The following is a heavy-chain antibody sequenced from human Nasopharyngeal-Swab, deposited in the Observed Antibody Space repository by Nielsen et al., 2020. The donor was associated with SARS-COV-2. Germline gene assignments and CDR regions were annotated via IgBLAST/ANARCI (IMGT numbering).Heavy chain of an antibody. Sequence: GESLNISFPSSGFTFRSYPMHWVRQAPGKGLEWVAVISYDGSNKYYADSVKGRFTISRHNSNNTLYLQMNSLRAEDTAVYYCARPLGSDDAFDIWGQGTMVTVSS. D-gene: IGHD7-27*01. CDR1: GFTFRSYP. J-gene: IGHJ3*02. V-gene: IGHV3-30*04. CDR3: ARPLGSDDAFDI. CDR2: ISYDGSNK.